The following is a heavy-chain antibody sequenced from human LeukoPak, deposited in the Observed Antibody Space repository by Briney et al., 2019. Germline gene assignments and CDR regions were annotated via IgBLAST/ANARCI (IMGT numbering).Heavy chain of an antibody. CDR2: IGTAGDT. CDR3: ARSGPQPLVPHDAFDI. J-gene: IGHJ3*02. Sequence: GGSLRLSCSASGFTFSSADMHWVRQATGKGLEWVSAIGTAGDTYYPGSVKGRLTISRENAKNSWYLQMNNLRAGDPAVYYDARSGPQPLVPHDAFDIWGQGTMVSVSS. D-gene: IGHD6-13*01. CDR1: GFTFSSAD. V-gene: IGHV3-13*01.